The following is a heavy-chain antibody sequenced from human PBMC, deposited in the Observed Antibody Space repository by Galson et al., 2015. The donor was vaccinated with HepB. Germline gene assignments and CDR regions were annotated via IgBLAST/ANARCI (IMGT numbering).Heavy chain of an antibody. J-gene: IGHJ5*02. CDR1: GFTFSSYA. CDR3: AKDIAGTRSGWFDP. Sequence: SLRLSCAASGFTFSSYAMHWVRQAPGKGLEWVAVISYDGSNKYYADSVKGRFTISRDNSKNTLYLQMNSLRAEDTAVYYCAKDIAGTRSGWFDPWGQGTLVTVSS. D-gene: IGHD6-13*01. CDR2: ISYDGSNK. V-gene: IGHV3-30*04.